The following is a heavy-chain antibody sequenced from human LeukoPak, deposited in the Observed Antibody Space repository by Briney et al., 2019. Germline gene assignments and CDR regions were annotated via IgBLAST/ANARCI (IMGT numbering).Heavy chain of an antibody. Sequence: SETLSLTCTVSGGSISSYYWSWIRQPPGKGLEWIGYIYYSGSTNYNPSLKSRVTISVDTSKNQFSLKLSSVTAADTAVYYCARAQRWLQLPYYYYYMDVWGKGTTVTVSS. CDR3: ARAQRWLQLPYYYYYMDV. V-gene: IGHV4-59*01. CDR2: IYYSGST. J-gene: IGHJ6*03. D-gene: IGHD5-24*01. CDR1: GGSISSYY.